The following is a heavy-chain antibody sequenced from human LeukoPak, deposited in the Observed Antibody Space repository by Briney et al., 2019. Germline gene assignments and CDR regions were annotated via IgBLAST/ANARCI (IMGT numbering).Heavy chain of an antibody. D-gene: IGHD2-2*01. CDR2: IIPIFGIA. CDR3: ARAIVVVPAAIPYYGMDV. CDR1: GGTFSSHA. J-gene: IGHJ6*02. V-gene: IGHV1-69*04. Sequence: SVKVSCKASGGTFSSHAISWVRQAPGQGLEWMGRIIPIFGIANYAQKFQGRVTITADKSTSTAYMELSSLRSEDTAVYYCARAIVVVPAAIPYYGMDVWGQGTTVTVSS.